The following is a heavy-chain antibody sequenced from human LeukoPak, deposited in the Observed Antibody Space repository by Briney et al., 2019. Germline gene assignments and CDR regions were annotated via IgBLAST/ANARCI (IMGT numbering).Heavy chain of an antibody. J-gene: IGHJ4*02. CDR2: IIPIFGTA. CDR3: AGAAYYYDSSVYPHDY. CDR1: GGTFSSYA. Sequence: SVKVSCKASGGTFSSYAISWVRQAPGQGLEWMGRIIPIFGTANYAQKFQGRVTITTDESTSTAYMELSSLRSEDTAVYYCAGAAYYYDSSVYPHDYWGKGPLVPVSS. V-gene: IGHV1-69*05. D-gene: IGHD3-22*01.